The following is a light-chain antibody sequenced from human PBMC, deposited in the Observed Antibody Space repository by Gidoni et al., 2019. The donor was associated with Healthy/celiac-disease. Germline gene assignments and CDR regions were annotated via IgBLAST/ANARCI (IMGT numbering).Light chain of an antibody. CDR1: QSVSSY. CDR2: DAS. CDR3: QQRSNWPLT. V-gene: IGKV3-11*01. Sequence: IVLTQSPATLSLSPGARATLSCRASQSVSSYLAWYQQKPGQAPRLLIYDASNRATGIPARFSGSGSGTGFTLAISSLEPEDFAVYYCQQRSNWPLTFSGGTKVEIK. J-gene: IGKJ4*02.